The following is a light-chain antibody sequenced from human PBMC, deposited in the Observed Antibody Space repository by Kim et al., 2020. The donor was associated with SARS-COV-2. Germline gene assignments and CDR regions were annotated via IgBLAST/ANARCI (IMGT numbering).Light chain of an antibody. Sequence: QSALTQPASVSGSPGQSITISCTGTSSDVGGYNYVSWYQQHPGKAPKLMIYDVSNRPSGVSNRFSGSKSGNTASLTISGLQAEDEADYYCSSYTSSSTLVVFGGGTQLTFL. V-gene: IGLV2-14*03. CDR2: DVS. CDR1: SSDVGGYNY. CDR3: SSYTSSSTLVV. J-gene: IGLJ2*01.